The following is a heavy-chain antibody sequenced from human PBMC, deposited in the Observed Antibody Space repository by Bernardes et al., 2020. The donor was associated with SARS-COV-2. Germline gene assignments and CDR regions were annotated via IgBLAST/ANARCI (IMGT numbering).Heavy chain of an antibody. J-gene: IGHJ6*02. Sequence: SETLSLTCTVSGGSISSSSYYWGWIRQPPGKGLEWIGTISYSGSTYYNPSLKSRVTISRDNSKNTLYLQMNSLRTEDTAVYYCARTAPTIAAAGYYYYYYGMDVWGQGTTVTVSS. CDR3: ARTAPTIAAAGYYYYYYGMDV. CDR1: GGSISSSSYY. CDR2: ISYSGST. V-gene: IGHV4-39*01. D-gene: IGHD6-13*01.